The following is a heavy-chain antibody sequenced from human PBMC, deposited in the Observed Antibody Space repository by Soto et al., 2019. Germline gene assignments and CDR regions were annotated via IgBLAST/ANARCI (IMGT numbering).Heavy chain of an antibody. CDR3: ARTGAGVFGVERLGLDY. CDR1: GFTFSSYG. D-gene: IGHD3-3*01. V-gene: IGHV3-33*01. Sequence: QVQLVESGGGVVQPGRSLRLSCAASGFTFSSYGMHWVRQAPGKGLEWVAVIWYDGSNKYYADSVKGRFTISRDNSKNTLYLQMNSLRAEDTAVYYCARTGAGVFGVERLGLDYWGQGTLVTVSS. CDR2: IWYDGSNK. J-gene: IGHJ4*02.